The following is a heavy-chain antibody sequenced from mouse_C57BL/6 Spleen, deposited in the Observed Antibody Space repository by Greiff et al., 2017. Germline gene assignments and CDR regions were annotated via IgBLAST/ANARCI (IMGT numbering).Heavy chain of an antibody. V-gene: IGHV3-6*01. CDR1: GYSITSGYY. Sequence: EVQLVESGPGLVKPSQSLSLTCSVTGYSITSGYYWNWIRQFPGNKLEWMGYISYDGSNNYNPSLKNRISITRDTSKHQFFLKLNSVTTEDTATYYCATETGRYFDYWGQGTTLTVSS. CDR2: ISYDGSN. J-gene: IGHJ2*01. CDR3: ATETGRYFDY.